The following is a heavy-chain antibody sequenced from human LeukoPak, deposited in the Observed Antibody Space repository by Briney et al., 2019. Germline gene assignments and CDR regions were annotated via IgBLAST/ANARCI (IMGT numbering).Heavy chain of an antibody. J-gene: IGHJ1*01. CDR3: ARRRYYDSTGYLD. V-gene: IGHV4-39*01. CDR2: IYYSGRT. CDR1: GDSISSSSYY. Sequence: SETLSLXCSVSGDSISSSSYYWGRIRQPPGKGLEWIGEIYYSGRTYYNSSLKSRLTISVDRSQDQFFLDLNSVTAADTAVYYCARRRYYDSTGYLDWGRSTLAIVSS. D-gene: IGHD3-22*01.